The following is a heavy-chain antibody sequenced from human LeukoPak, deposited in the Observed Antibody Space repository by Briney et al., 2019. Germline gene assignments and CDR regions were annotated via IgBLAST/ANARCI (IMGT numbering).Heavy chain of an antibody. J-gene: IGHJ6*01. D-gene: IGHD3-10*02. Sequence: SETLFLTCTVSGGSISSYYWSWIRQPPGKGLEWIGYIYYSGSTNYNPSLKSRVTISVDTSKNQFSLKLSSVTAADTAVYYCARHNDYYVVGGMDVWGQGTTVTVSS. V-gene: IGHV4-59*08. CDR3: ARHNDYYVVGGMDV. CDR1: GGSISSYY. CDR2: IYYSGST.